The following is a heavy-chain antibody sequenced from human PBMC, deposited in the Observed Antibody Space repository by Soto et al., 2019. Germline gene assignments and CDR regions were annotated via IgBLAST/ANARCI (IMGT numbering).Heavy chain of an antibody. Sequence: EVQLLESGGGLVQPGGSLRLSCAASGFTFSSYAMSWVRQAPGKGLEWVSAISGSGGSTYYADSEKGRFTISRDNSKNTPYLQMNSLRAEDTAVYYCAKDYWGYSGSDYHYWGQGTLVTVSS. CDR2: ISGSGGST. V-gene: IGHV3-23*01. CDR3: AKDYWGYSGSDYHY. D-gene: IGHD1-26*01. J-gene: IGHJ4*02. CDR1: GFTFSSYA.